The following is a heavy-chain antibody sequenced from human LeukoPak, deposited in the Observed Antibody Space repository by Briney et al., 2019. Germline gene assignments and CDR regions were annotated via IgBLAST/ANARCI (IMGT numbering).Heavy chain of an antibody. D-gene: IGHD6-19*01. CDR3: ARDGSDSSGWYGGVFDY. J-gene: IGHJ4*02. CDR2: INHSGST. Sequence: SETLSLTCAVYGGSFSGYYWSWIRQPPGKGLEWIGEINHSGSTNYNPSLKSRVTMSVDTSKNQFSLKLSSVTAADTAVYYCARDGSDSSGWYGGVFDYWGQGTLVTVSS. V-gene: IGHV4-34*01. CDR1: GGSFSGYY.